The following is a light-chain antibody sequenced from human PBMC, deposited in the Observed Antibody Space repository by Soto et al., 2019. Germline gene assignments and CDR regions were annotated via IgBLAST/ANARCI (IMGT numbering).Light chain of an antibody. CDR3: QQRARWPMP. CDR1: QSVSTF. J-gene: IGKJ5*01. V-gene: IGKV3-11*01. CDR2: DTF. Sequence: EFVLTQSPATLSISPGERVTLSCRASQSVSTFVAWYQHKPGQAPRPVIYDTFKRAPGVPDRFSGGGSGTDFSLTISSLEPEDFAVYYCQQRARWPMPFGQGTRLEIK.